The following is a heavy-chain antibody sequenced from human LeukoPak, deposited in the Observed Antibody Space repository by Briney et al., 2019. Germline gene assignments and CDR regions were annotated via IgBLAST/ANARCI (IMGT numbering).Heavy chain of an antibody. CDR2: LQEDGSEK. V-gene: IGHV3-7*05. CDR3: VRDAGYNTYDY. J-gene: IGHJ4*02. Sequence: QLGGSLRLSCAASGFSFGNSWMAWVPQPPGKGLEWVANLQEDGSEKNYVDSVKGRFTISRVNAKNSLSLQMNSLRAEDTAVYYCVRDAGYNTYDYWGQGTLVTVSS. CDR1: GFSFGNSW. D-gene: IGHD5-24*01.